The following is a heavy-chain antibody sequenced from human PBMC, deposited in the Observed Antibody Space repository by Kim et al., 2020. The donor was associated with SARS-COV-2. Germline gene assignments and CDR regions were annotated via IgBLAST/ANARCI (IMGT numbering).Heavy chain of an antibody. CDR3: ATHMVRGEPSFDY. CDR2: ISWNSGSI. V-gene: IGHV3-9*01. CDR1: GFTFDDYA. J-gene: IGHJ4*02. D-gene: IGHD3-10*01. Sequence: GGSLRLSCAASGFTFDDYAMHWVRQAPGKGLEWVSGISWNSGSIGYADSVKGRFTISRDNAKNSLYLQMNSLRAEDTALYYCATHMVRGEPSFDYWGQGTLVTVSS.